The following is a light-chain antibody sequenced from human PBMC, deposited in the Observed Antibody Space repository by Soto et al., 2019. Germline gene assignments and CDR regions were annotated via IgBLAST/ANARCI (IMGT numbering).Light chain of an antibody. CDR3: QQNYTRWT. CDR2: AAS. V-gene: IGKV1-39*01. J-gene: IGKJ2*02. Sequence: DIQMTQSPSSLSASVGDRVTISCRASQNIGSCLNWYQQKPGKAPKVLISAASTLQSGVPSRFSGSGSETDFTLTISRLQPEYFATYYGQQNYTRWTFGQGTKLEIK. CDR1: QNIGSC.